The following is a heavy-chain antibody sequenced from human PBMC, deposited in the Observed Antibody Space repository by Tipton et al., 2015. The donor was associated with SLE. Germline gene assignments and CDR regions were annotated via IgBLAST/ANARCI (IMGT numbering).Heavy chain of an antibody. CDR1: GFTFGDYA. D-gene: IGHD2-2*01. CDR3: ATGDIVVVPAAMTTVTPGAFDI. V-gene: IGHV3-49*04. CDR2: IRSKAYGGTT. Sequence: SLRLSCTASGFTFGDYAMSWVRQAPGKGLEWVGFIRSKAYGGTTEYAASVKGRFTISRDDSKSIAYLQMNSLKTEDTAVYYCATGDIVVVPAAMTTVTPGAFDIWGQGTMVTVSS. J-gene: IGHJ3*02.